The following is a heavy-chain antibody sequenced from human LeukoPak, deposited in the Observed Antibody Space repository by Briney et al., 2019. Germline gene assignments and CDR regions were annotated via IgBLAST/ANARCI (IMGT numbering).Heavy chain of an antibody. V-gene: IGHV3-53*01. J-gene: IGHJ4*02. CDR3: ARDNAVSDY. Sequence: GGSLRLSCAASGFTFSSNYMNWVRQAPGKGLEWVSVIYSDGSTYYADYVMGRFTISRDNSNNTLYFRMNSLRAEDTAVYYCARDNAVSDYWDQGTLVTVSS. CDR2: IYSDGST. CDR1: GFTFSSNY.